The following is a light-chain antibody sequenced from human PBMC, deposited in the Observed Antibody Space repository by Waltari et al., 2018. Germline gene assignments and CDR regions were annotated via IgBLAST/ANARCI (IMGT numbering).Light chain of an antibody. CDR1: QDIGNN. V-gene: IGKV1-16*01. CDR2: RAS. J-gene: IGKJ1*01. Sequence: DIQMTQSPSSLSASLGDTVTITCQASQDIGNNLNWYQQKPGKAHKFLIYRASTLQSGIPFRFSGSGSGTDFTLTVSSLQPEDFATYYCQQGDLHPWTFGLGTKVEIK. CDR3: QQGDLHPWT.